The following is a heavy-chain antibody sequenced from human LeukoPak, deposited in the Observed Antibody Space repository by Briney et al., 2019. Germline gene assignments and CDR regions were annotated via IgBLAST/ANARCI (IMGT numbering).Heavy chain of an antibody. CDR2: FSPSGGGT. V-gene: IGHV3-23*01. J-gene: IGHJ4*02. D-gene: IGHD2-15*01. CDR3: ARALRIYHYFDY. CDR1: GFTFSSYG. Sequence: GGSLRLSCAASGFTFSSYGMHWVRQAPGKGLEWVSAFSPSGGGTYYADSVKGRFTISRDNSKNTLYLQMNSLRAEDTAVYYCARALRIYHYFDYWGQGTLVTVSS.